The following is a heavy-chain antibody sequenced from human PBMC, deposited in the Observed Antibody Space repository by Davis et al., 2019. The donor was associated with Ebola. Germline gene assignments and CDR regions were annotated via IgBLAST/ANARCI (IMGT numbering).Heavy chain of an antibody. Sequence: LRLSCTVSGGSISSGDYYWSWIRQPPGKGLEWIGYIYYSGSTYYNPSLKSRVTISVDTSKNQFSLKLSSVTAADTAVYYCACDSSGYLHAFDIWGQGTMVTVSS. J-gene: IGHJ3*02. CDR1: GGSISSGDYY. V-gene: IGHV4-30-4*01. CDR2: IYYSGST. CDR3: ACDSSGYLHAFDI. D-gene: IGHD3-22*01.